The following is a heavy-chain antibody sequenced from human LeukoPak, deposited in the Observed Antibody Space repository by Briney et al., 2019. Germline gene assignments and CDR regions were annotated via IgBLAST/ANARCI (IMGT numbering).Heavy chain of an antibody. CDR3: VACTGGSCLQKWFDP. D-gene: IGHD2-15*01. V-gene: IGHV3-21*01. J-gene: IGHJ5*02. CDR1: GFTFSTYS. CDR2: ISGSSDNI. Sequence: GGSLRLSCVASGFTFSTYSMTWVRQAPGRGLEWVSSISGSSDNIVYADSVKGRFTLSRDNAKKSLYLQMNSLRAEDTAVYYCVACTGGSCLQKWFDPWGQGILVTVSS.